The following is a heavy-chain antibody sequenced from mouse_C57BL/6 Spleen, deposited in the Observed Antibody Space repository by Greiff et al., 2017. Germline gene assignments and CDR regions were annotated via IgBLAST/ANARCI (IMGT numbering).Heavy chain of an antibody. V-gene: IGHV1-64*01. Sequence: VQLQQPGAELVKPGASVKLSCKASGYTFTSYWMHWVKQRPGQGLEWIGMIHPNSGSTNYNEKFKSKATLTVDKSSSTAYMQLSSLTSEDSAVYYCARAGGYDDYAMDYWGQGTSVTVSS. CDR2: IHPNSGST. CDR1: GYTFTSYW. D-gene: IGHD2-2*01. J-gene: IGHJ4*01. CDR3: ARAGGYDDYAMDY.